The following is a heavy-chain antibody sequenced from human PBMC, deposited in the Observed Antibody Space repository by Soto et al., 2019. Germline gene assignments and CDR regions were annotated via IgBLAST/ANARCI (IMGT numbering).Heavy chain of an antibody. D-gene: IGHD3-3*01. CDR1: GFTFSSYS. CDR2: ISSSSSYI. V-gene: IGHV3-21*01. Sequence: ESGGGLVKPGGSLRLSCAASGFTFSSYSMNWVRQAPGKGLEWVSSISSSSSYIHYADSVKGRFTISRDNAKNSLYLQMNSLRAEDTAVYYCAREDYVFWSGTNVHWFDTWGQGTLVTVSS. CDR3: AREDYVFWSGTNVHWFDT. J-gene: IGHJ5*02.